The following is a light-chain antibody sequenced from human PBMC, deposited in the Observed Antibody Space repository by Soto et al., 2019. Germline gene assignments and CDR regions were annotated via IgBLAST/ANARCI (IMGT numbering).Light chain of an antibody. CDR2: AAS. CDR1: QIVNNNY. Sequence: EIVLTHSPGTLSLSPGERATLSCRASQIVNNNYLAWYQQKPGQAPRLVIYAASSRATGVPDRFSGSGSGTDFTLTISRLEPEDFAVYHCQQYAKAPLTFGQGTKVDIK. J-gene: IGKJ1*01. CDR3: QQYAKAPLT. V-gene: IGKV3-20*01.